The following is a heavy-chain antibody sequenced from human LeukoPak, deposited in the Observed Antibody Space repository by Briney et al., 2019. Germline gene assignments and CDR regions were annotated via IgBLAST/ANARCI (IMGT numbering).Heavy chain of an antibody. CDR3: ASGIVVVIFSSDYYMDV. CDR2: IIPIFGTA. D-gene: IGHD3-22*01. V-gene: IGHV1-69*05. CDR1: GGTFSSYA. J-gene: IGHJ6*03. Sequence: SVKVSCKASGGTFSSYAISWVRQAPGQGLEWMGGIIPIFGTANYTQKFQGRVTITTDESTSTAYMELSSLRSEDTAVYYCASGIVVVIFSSDYYMDVWAKGPRSPSP.